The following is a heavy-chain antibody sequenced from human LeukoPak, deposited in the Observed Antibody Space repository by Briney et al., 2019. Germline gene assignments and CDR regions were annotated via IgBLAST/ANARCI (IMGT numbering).Heavy chain of an antibody. V-gene: IGHV4-30-4*01. D-gene: IGHD3-3*01. J-gene: IGHJ4*02. CDR3: ARRVVTPYYFDY. Sequence: PSQTLSLTCTVSGGSFSSGDYYWSWIRQPPGKGLEWIGYIYYSGRTYYNPSLKSRVTIVVDTSKNQFSLKLSSVTAADTAVYYCARRVVTPYYFDYLGQGTLVTVSS. CDR2: IYYSGRT. CDR1: GGSFSSGDYY.